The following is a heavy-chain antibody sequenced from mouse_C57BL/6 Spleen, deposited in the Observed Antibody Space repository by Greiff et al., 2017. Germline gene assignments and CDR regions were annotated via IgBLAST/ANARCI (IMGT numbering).Heavy chain of an antibody. CDR3: ARGGYYGSRDWYFDV. J-gene: IGHJ1*03. D-gene: IGHD1-1*01. CDR1: GYTFTSYW. CDR2: IDPSDSET. V-gene: IGHV1-52*01. Sequence: QVQLKQPGAELVRPGSSVKLSCKASGYTFTSYWMHWVKQRPIQGLEWIGNIDPSDSETHYNQKFKDKATLTVDKSSSTAYMQLSSLTSEVSAVYYCARGGYYGSRDWYFDVWGTGTTVTVSS.